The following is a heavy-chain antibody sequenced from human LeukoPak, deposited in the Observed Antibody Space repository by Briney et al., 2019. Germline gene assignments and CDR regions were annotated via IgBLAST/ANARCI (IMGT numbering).Heavy chain of an antibody. CDR2: IRSSSSTI. D-gene: IGHD6-19*01. V-gene: IGHV3-48*01. J-gene: IGHJ6*02. Sequence: GGSLRLSCAASGFTFNTFWMSWVRQAPGKGLEWVSYIRSSSSTIYYADSVKGRFTISRDNAKNSLYLQMNSLRAEDTALYYCAKEIVAVAGHSYYYGMDVWGQGTTVTVSS. CDR3: AKEIVAVAGHSYYYGMDV. CDR1: GFTFNTFW.